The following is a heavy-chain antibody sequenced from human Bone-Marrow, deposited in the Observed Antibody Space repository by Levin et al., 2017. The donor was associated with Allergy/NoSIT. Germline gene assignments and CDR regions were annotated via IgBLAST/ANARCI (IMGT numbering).Heavy chain of an antibody. CDR1: GFNVSSNY. CDR3: VKDITSDISGYYAY. V-gene: IGHV3-53*01. J-gene: IGHJ4*02. Sequence: SCAASGFNVSSNYISWVRQAPGKGLEWVSVLYTGGDTYYIDSVKGRFTISRDNSKNTVYLQMNSLRAEDTAVYYCVKDITSDISGYYAYWGQGTLVTVSS. D-gene: IGHD3-22*01. CDR2: LYTGGDT.